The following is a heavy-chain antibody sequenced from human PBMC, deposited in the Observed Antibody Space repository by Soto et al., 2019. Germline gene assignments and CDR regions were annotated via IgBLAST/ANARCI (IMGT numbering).Heavy chain of an antibody. V-gene: IGHV4-34*01. Sequence: SETLSLTCAVYGGSFSGYYWSWIRQPPGKGLEWIGEINHSGSTNYNPSLKSRVTISVDTSKNQFSLKLSSVTAADTAVYYCARAIPSFDHWGQGTLVTVSS. CDR1: GGSFSGYY. CDR3: ARAIPSFDH. J-gene: IGHJ4*02. CDR2: INHSGST.